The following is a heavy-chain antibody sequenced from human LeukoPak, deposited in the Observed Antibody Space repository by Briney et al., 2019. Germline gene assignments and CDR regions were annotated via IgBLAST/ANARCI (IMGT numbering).Heavy chain of an antibody. J-gene: IGHJ2*01. D-gene: IGHD4-11*01. CDR2: IYYSGTT. Sequence: SETLSLTCTVSGDSINTTPFFWGWIRQPPGKGLDWLGNIYYSGTTYYNSSLRSRVTISVDTSKNQFSLRLTSATAADTAVYYCARFYSASSYFDVWGRGTLVTVSS. CDR1: GDSINTTPFF. V-gene: IGHV4-39*07. CDR3: ARFYSASSYFDV.